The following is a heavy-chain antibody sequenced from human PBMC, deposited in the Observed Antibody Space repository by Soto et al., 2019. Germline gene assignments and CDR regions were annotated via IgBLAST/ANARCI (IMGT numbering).Heavy chain of an antibody. J-gene: IGHJ4*02. V-gene: IGHV3-30*18. CDR2: ISYDGSNK. CDR1: GFTFSNYG. Sequence: GGSLRLSCADSGFTFSNYGMHWVRQAPGKGLEWVAAISYDGSNKYYADSVEGRFTISRDNSKSTVYLQMNSLKAEDTAIYYCAKDTYYYDSSGYYVFDYWGQGALVTVSS. CDR3: AKDTYYYDSSGYYVFDY. D-gene: IGHD3-22*01.